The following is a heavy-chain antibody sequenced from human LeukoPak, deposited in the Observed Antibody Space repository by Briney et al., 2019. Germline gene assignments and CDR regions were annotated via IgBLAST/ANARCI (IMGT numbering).Heavy chain of an antibody. Sequence: GGSLRLSCAASGFTFSSYGMHWVRQAPGKGLEWVAFIRYDGSNNYYADSVKGRFTISRDNSKNTLYLQMNSLRAEDTAVYYCARPGGGAAPGAFDIWGQGTMVTVSS. CDR2: IRYDGSNN. CDR1: GFTFSSYG. D-gene: IGHD1-26*01. J-gene: IGHJ3*02. CDR3: ARPGGGAAPGAFDI. V-gene: IGHV3-30*02.